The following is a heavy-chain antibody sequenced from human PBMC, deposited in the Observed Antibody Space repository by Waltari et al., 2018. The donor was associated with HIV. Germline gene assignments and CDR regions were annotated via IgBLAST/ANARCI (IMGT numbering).Heavy chain of an antibody. V-gene: IGHV4-38-2*02. CDR1: EYSITTGPF. D-gene: IGHD4-17*01. Sequence: QVRLQESGPRLVKPSETLTPLCRVSEYSITTGPFWGLIRQPPGKGLEWIGSISRSGTTYYNPSLRSRVTILIDTSKNQFSLRLRSVTAADTALYFCARSRDDYPSYFDYWGQGTLVTVSS. J-gene: IGHJ4*02. CDR2: ISRSGTT. CDR3: ARSRDDYPSYFDY.